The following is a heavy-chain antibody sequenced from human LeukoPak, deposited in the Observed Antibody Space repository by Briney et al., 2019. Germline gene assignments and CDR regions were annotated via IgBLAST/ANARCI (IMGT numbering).Heavy chain of an antibody. D-gene: IGHD5-18*01. V-gene: IGHV3-48*01. CDR1: GFTFSSYS. CDR2: ISSNTI. J-gene: IGHJ3*02. CDR3: ARDTAYAFDI. Sequence: PGGSLRLSCAASGFTFSSYSMNWVRQAPGKGLEWASYISSNTIYYADSVKGRFTISRDNAKNSLYLQMNSLRAEDTAVYYCARDTAYAFDIWGQGTMVTVSS.